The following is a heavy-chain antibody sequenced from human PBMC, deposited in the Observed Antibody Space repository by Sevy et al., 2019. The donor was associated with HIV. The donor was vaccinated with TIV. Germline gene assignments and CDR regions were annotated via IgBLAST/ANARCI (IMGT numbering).Heavy chain of an antibody. D-gene: IGHD3-10*01. J-gene: IGHJ4*02. V-gene: IGHV3-53*01. CDR1: GFTVSSNY. CDR3: ASRITMVRGVIINMGDTDY. Sequence: GGSLRLSCAASGFTVSSNYISWVRQAPGKGLEWVSVIYSGGSTYYADSVKGRFTISRDNSKNTLYLQMNSLRAEDTAVYYCASRITMVRGVIINMGDTDYWGQGTLVTVSS. CDR2: IYSGGST.